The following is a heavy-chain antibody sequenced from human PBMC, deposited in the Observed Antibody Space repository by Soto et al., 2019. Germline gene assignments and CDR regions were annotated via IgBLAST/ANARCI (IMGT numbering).Heavy chain of an antibody. CDR3: AKAKFDFCSGDWSPSLDS. J-gene: IGHJ4*02. CDR1: RYTFTSYY. D-gene: IGHD3-3*01. V-gene: IGHV1-2*02. Sequence: XSGKLCYQAPRYTFTSYYIDWVRQTTGQGLEWMGWINPNNGYTKYTQKFQGRVTVTRDTSITTAYLELTRLQSDDAAVYYCAKAKFDFCSGDWSPSLDSWGQGTLVTVSS. CDR2: INPNNGYT.